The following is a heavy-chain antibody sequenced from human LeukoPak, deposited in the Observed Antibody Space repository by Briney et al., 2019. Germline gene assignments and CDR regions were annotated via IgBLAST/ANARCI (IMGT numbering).Heavy chain of an antibody. D-gene: IGHD6-13*01. V-gene: IGHV3-21*01. J-gene: IGHJ5*02. CDR2: ISSSSSYI. Sequence: PGGSLRLSCAASGFTFSSYAMHWVRQAPGKGLEWVSSISSSSSYIYYADSVKGRFTISRDNAKNSLYLQMNSLRAEDTAVYYCARDGESAAAGRNWFDPWGQGTLVTVSS. CDR1: GFTFSSYA. CDR3: ARDGESAAAGRNWFDP.